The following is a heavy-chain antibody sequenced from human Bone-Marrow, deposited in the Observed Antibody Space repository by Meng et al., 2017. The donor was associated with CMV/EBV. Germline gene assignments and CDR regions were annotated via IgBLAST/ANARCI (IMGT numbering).Heavy chain of an antibody. J-gene: IGHJ6*02. V-gene: IGHV3-43D*03. CDR1: GFTFDDYA. Sequence: GESLKISCAASGFTFDDYAMHWVRQAPGKGLEWVSLISWDGGSTYYADSVKGRFTISRDNSKNSLYLQMNSLRAEDTALYYCAKDIGFKYYGPDYYYYYGMDVWGQGTTVTVSS. CDR2: ISWDGGST. CDR3: AKDIGFKYYGPDYYYYYGMDV. D-gene: IGHD3-3*01.